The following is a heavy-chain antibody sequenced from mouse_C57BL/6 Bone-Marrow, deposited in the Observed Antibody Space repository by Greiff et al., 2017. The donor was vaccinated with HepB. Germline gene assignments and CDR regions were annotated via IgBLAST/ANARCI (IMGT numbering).Heavy chain of an antibody. D-gene: IGHD2-4*01. CDR2: INPSSGYT. V-gene: IGHV1-4*01. J-gene: IGHJ3*01. CDR1: GYTFTSYT. CDR3: AIYDYDGAWFAY. Sequence: DASVKMSCKASGYTFTSYTMHWVKQRPGQGLEWIGYINPSSGYTKYNQKFKDKATLTADKSSSTAYMQLSSLTSEDSAVYYCAIYDYDGAWFAYWGQGTLVTVSA.